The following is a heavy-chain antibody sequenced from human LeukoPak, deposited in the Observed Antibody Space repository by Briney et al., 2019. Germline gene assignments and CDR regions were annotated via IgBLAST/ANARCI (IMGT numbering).Heavy chain of an antibody. J-gene: IGHJ4*02. CDR1: GGSISSSSYY. D-gene: IGHD3-22*01. CDR3: ARAGNVLVVTQKKKKPFDL. Sequence: SETLSLTCTVSGGSISSSSYYWGWIRQPPGKGLEWIGYIYHSGSTYYNPSLKSRVTISVDRSKNQFSLKLSSVTAADTAVYYCARAGNVLVVTQKKKKPFDLWGQGTLVSVSS. CDR2: IYHSGST. V-gene: IGHV4-39*07.